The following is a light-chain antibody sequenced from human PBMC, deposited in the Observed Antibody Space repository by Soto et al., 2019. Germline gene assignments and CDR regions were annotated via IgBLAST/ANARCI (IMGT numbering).Light chain of an antibody. CDR1: SSDVGTYNY. Sequence: QSVLTQPASVSGSPGQSITISCTGTSSDVGTYNYVSWYQHHPGKGPKLLIFEVTNRPSGVPDRFSGSKSGTSASLAISGLQSDDEADYYCAAWDDSLNGVVFGGGTKLTVL. CDR2: EVT. J-gene: IGLJ2*01. CDR3: AAWDDSLNGVV. V-gene: IGLV2-14*01.